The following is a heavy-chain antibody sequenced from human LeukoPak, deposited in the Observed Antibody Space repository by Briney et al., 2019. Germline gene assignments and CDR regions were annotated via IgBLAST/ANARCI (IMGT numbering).Heavy chain of an antibody. J-gene: IGHJ4*02. CDR3: VRDGDYYFDY. CDR2: IYYSGST. D-gene: IGHD2-21*02. V-gene: IGHV4-59*01. Sequence: SETLSLTCIVSGGSISSYYWSWIRQPPGKGLEWIGYIYYSGSTNYNPSLKSRVTISVDTSKNQSSLKLSSVTAADTAVYYCVRDGDYYFDYWGQGTLVAVSS. CDR1: GGSISSYY.